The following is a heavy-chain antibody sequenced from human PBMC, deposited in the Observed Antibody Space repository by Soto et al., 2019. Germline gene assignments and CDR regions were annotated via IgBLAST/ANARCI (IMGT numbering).Heavy chain of an antibody. Sequence: SETLSLTCTVSGGSISSYYWSWIRQPPGKGLEWIGYIYYSGSTNYNPSLKSRVTISVDTSKNQFSLKLSSVTAADTAVYYCARRLRLGDFDYWGQGTLVTVSS. D-gene: IGHD5-12*01. CDR2: IYYSGST. CDR1: GGSISSYY. CDR3: ARRLRLGDFDY. J-gene: IGHJ4*02. V-gene: IGHV4-59*08.